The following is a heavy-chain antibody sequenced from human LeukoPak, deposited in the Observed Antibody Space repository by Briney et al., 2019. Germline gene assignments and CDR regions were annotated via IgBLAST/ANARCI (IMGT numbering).Heavy chain of an antibody. CDR1: GFTFSSYA. V-gene: IGHV3-23*01. CDR2: ISGSDGST. CDR3: AKLEYDSSGYYYSSFDY. J-gene: IGHJ4*02. D-gene: IGHD3-22*01. Sequence: GGSLRLSCAASGFTFSSYAMSWVRQAPGKGLEWVSVISGSDGSTYYADSVKGRFTMSRDNSKNTLYLQMNSLRAEDTAVYYCAKLEYDSSGYYYSSFDYWGQGTLVTVFS.